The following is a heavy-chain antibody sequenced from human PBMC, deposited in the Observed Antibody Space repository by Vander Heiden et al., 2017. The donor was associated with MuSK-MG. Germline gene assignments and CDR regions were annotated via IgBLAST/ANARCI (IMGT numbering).Heavy chain of an antibody. CDR1: GGTFSSSA. Sequence: QVQLVQSGAEVKKPGSSVKVSCKASGGTFSSSAISWVRQAPGQGSEWMGGIIPIFGTANYAQKFQGRVTTTADKSTSTAYRELSSLRSEDTAVYYCARSVGTRHFDYWGQGTLVTVSS. CDR3: ARSVGTRHFDY. CDR2: IIPIFGTA. V-gene: IGHV1-69*06. J-gene: IGHJ4*02. D-gene: IGHD1-1*01.